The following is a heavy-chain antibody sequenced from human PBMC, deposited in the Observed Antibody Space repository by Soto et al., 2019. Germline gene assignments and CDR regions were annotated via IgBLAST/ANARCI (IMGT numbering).Heavy chain of an antibody. D-gene: IGHD6-6*01. V-gene: IGHV3-30*18. Sequence: GGSLRLSCAASGFTFSSYGMHWVRQAPGKGLEWVAVISYDGSNKYYADSVKGRFTISRDNSKNTLYLQMNSLRAEDTAVYYCAKDPPAYSSSSGGDYWGQGTLVTVSS. CDR1: GFTFSSYG. CDR2: ISYDGSNK. J-gene: IGHJ4*02. CDR3: AKDPPAYSSSSGGDY.